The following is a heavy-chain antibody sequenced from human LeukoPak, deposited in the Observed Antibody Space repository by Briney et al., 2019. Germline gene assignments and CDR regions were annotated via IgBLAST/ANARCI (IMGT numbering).Heavy chain of an antibody. V-gene: IGHV1-2*02. J-gene: IGHJ3*02. CDR1: GYTFTDYY. D-gene: IGHD3-3*01. CDR3: ARGPRITIFGVVMANDAFDI. CDR2: INPNSGGT. Sequence: ASVKVSCKASGYTFTDYYMHWVRQAPGQGLEWMGYINPNSGGTDYAQKFQGRVTMTRDTSSSTAYMELSRLRFDDTVVYYCARGPRITIFGVVMANDAFDIWGQGTMVTVSS.